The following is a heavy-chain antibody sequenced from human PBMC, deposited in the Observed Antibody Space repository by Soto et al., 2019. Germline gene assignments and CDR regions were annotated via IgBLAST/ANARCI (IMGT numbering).Heavy chain of an antibody. CDR2: ISAAGGLT. D-gene: IGHD1-26*01. CDR3: AKVRRDAESGSYLD. Sequence: EVQLLESGGGLVQPGGSLRLSCAASGFTFSSYAMTWVRQAPGKGLEWVSAISAAGGLTYYADSVKGRFTISRDNPKNTLYLQMNSLRAEATALHYCAKVRRDAESGSYLDWGQGTLVTVSA. V-gene: IGHV3-23*01. CDR1: GFTFSSYA. J-gene: IGHJ4*02.